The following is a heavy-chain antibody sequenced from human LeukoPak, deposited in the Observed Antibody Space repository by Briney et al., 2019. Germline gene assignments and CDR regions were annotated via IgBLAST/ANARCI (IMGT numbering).Heavy chain of an antibody. Sequence: GGSLRLSCAASGFTFSAHAMSWVRQPPGKGLEWVSAISGSNGRTHYADSLRGRFSISRDNSKNTLYLQMKSLRADDTAVYYCAKDVLHDGSVYYANYLDSWGHGTLVTVSS. CDR1: GFTFSAHA. V-gene: IGHV3-23*01. D-gene: IGHD3-22*01. CDR2: ISGSNGRT. CDR3: AKDVLHDGSVYYANYLDS. J-gene: IGHJ5*01.